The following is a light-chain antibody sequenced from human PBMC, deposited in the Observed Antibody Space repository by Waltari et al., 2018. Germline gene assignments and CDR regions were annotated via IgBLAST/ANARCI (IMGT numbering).Light chain of an antibody. Sequence: QSVLTQTPSVSAAPGQKVTISCSGSSSNIGNHYVSWHQQLPGSAPKLLIYDKDKRPSGIPDRFSGSKSGTSATLGITGLQTGDEAHYYCATWDNSLNNVVFGGGTKLTVL. CDR3: ATWDNSLNNVV. J-gene: IGLJ2*01. V-gene: IGLV1-51*01. CDR1: SSNIGNHY. CDR2: DKD.